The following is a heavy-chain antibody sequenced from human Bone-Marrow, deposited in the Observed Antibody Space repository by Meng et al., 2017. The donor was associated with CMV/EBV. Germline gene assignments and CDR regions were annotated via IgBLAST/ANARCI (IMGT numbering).Heavy chain of an antibody. D-gene: IGHD6-19*01. Sequence: GESLKISCAASGFTFSSYSMNWVRQAPGKGLEWVSSISSSSSYIYYTDSVKGRFTISRDNTKKSLYLQMNSLRAEDTAVYYCVRDGGPGIAVAGLGWFAPWGQGTLVTVSS. V-gene: IGHV3-21*01. J-gene: IGHJ5*02. CDR2: ISSSSSYI. CDR3: VRDGGPGIAVAGLGWFAP. CDR1: GFTFSSYS.